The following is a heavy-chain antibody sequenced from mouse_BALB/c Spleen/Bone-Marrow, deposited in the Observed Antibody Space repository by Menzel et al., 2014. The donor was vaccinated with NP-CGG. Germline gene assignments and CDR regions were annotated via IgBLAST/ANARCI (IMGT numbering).Heavy chain of an antibody. CDR1: GYSFTGYT. D-gene: IGHD2-14*01. Sequence: EVKLVESGPELVKPGASMKISCKASGYSFTGYTMNWVKQSHGKNLEWIGLINPYNGGTSYNQKFKGEATLTVDKSSSTAYMELLSLTSEDSAVYYCAGEVRPHWYFDVWGAGTTVTVSS. J-gene: IGHJ1*01. CDR2: INPYNGGT. V-gene: IGHV1-18*01. CDR3: AGEVRPHWYFDV.